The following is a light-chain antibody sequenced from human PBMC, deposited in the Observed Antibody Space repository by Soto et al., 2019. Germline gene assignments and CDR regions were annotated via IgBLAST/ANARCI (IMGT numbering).Light chain of an antibody. J-gene: IGKJ2*01. V-gene: IGKV3-11*01. Sequence: EIVLTQSPATLSLSPGERATLSCRASQSVSSYLAWYQQKPGQAPRLLIYDASNRATGIPARFSGSESGTDFTFTISSLEPEDFAVYYCQQRSNWLMYTFGQGTKLEIK. CDR2: DAS. CDR3: QQRSNWLMYT. CDR1: QSVSSY.